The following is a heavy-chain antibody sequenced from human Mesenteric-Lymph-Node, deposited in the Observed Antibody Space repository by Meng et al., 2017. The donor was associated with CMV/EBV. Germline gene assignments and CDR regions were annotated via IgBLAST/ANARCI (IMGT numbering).Heavy chain of an antibody. Sequence: GESLKISCAASGFTFASYGMNWVRQAPGKGLEWVSRINSDGSSISYADSVKGRFTISRDNAKNTLYLQMNSLRAEDTAVYYCASEGILWFGESHWGQGTLVTVSS. D-gene: IGHD3-10*01. J-gene: IGHJ4*02. CDR3: ASEGILWFGESH. V-gene: IGHV3-74*01. CDR2: INSDGSSI. CDR1: GFTFASYG.